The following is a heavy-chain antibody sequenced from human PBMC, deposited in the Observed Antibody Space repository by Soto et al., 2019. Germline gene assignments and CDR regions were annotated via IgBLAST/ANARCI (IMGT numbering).Heavy chain of an antibody. CDR1: GGSISSGGYY. D-gene: IGHD7-27*01. CDR3: ARGARLGMSYYYYYGMDV. J-gene: IGHJ6*02. V-gene: IGHV4-31*03. CDR2: IYYSGST. Sequence: LSLTCTVSGGSISSGGYYWSWIRQHPGNGLEWIGYIYYSGSTYYNPSLKRRVTISVDTSKNKFSLKLSSVTAADTAVYYCARGARLGMSYYYYYGMDVWGQGTTVTVSS.